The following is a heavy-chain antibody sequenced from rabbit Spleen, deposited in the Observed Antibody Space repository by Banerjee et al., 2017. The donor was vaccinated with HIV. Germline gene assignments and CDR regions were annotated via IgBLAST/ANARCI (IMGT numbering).Heavy chain of an antibody. J-gene: IGHJ4*01. CDR1: GFSFSRDYD. CDR2: IYAGSSGIT. Sequence: QSLEESGGDLVKPGASLTLTCTASGFSFSRDYDMCWVRQAPGKGLEWIACIYAGSSGITYYASWAKGRFTIPKTSSTTVTLQMTSLTAADTATYFCARDAGSIHYYFNFWGQGTLVTV. V-gene: IGHV1S40*01. CDR3: ARDAGSIHYYFNF. D-gene: IGHD4-2*01.